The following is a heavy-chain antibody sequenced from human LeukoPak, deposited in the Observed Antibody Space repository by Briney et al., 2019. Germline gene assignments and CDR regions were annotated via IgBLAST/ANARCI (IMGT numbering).Heavy chain of an antibody. V-gene: IGHV1-18*01. CDR2: ISAYNGNT. CDR1: GYTFTSYG. Sequence: VASVKVSCKASGYTFTSYGISWVRQAPGQGLEWMGWISAYNGNTNYAQKLQGRVTMTTDTSTSTAYMELRSLRSDDTAVYYCARDRTMYYYGSGSYYMPFDYWGQGTLVTVSS. D-gene: IGHD3-10*01. J-gene: IGHJ4*02. CDR3: ARDRTMYYYGSGSYYMPFDY.